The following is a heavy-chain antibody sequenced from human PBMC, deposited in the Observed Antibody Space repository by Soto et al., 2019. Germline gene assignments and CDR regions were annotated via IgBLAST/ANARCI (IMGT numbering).Heavy chain of an antibody. CDR2: VHYSGNT. CDR1: GYSISSGYH. D-gene: IGHD2-15*01. Sequence: LSLTCTVSGYSISSGYHWAWIRQPPGKGLEWLGSVHYSGNTYYNPPLKSRLTISVDKSKNQFSLNLSSVTAADTAVYYCARQDRVVAEGRWFDPWGQGTLVTVSS. V-gene: IGHV4-38-2*02. J-gene: IGHJ5*02. CDR3: ARQDRVVAEGRWFDP.